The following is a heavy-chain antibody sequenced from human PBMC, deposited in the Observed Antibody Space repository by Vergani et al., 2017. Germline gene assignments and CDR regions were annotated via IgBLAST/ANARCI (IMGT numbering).Heavy chain of an antibody. J-gene: IGHJ3*01. CDR1: FDSIRNLY. V-gene: IGHV4-4*07. CDR2: IYTSGAT. Sequence: QVQLQESGPGLVKSSETLSLTCSVSFDSIRNLYCNWIRQPPGKGLGWIGRIYTSGATNYNPSLRSRAIMSVDASKKQFSLKLTSVTAADTAVYYCARDGGEYDKDALDVWGQGTKVTVTS. CDR3: ARDGGEYDKDALDV. D-gene: IGHD2-21*01.